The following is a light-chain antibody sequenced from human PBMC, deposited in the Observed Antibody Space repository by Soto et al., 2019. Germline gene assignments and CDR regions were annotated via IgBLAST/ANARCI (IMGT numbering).Light chain of an antibody. Sequence: QSVLTRPHSVSGDPGQRVTISCTGSRYNNGADYEVHWYQQLPGTVPKLLIYGNSNRPSGVPDRFSGSKSGTSASLAITGLQAEDEADYYCQSYDSSLSGSYVFGTGTKVTVL. CDR2: GNS. CDR3: QSYDSSLSGSYV. J-gene: IGLJ1*01. V-gene: IGLV1-40*01. CDR1: RYNNGADYE.